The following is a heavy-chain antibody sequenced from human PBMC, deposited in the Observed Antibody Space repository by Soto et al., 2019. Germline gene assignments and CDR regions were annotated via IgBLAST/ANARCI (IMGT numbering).Heavy chain of an antibody. D-gene: IGHD3-22*01. CDR2: ISAYNGNT. CDR1: GYTFATYG. CDR3: ARAGDYYKTSAYFY. Sequence: ASVKVSCKASGYTFATYGISWVRQAPGQGLEWMGWISAYNGNTNFAQNVQGRLTMTTDTSTNTAYVELRSLRSDDTALYYCARAGDYYKTSAYFYWGQGTLVTVSS. J-gene: IGHJ4*02. V-gene: IGHV1-18*01.